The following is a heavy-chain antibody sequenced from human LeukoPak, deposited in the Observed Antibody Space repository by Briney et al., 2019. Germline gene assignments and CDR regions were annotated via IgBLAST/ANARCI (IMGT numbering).Heavy chain of an antibody. Sequence: NPGGSLRLSCAASGFTFSNAWMNWVRQAPGKGLEWVGRIKSKTDGGTTDYAAPVKGRFTISKDDSKNTLYLQMNSLKTEDTAVYYCTATWGFYYDSSGYPKYWGQGTLVTVSS. D-gene: IGHD3-22*01. V-gene: IGHV3-15*07. CDR1: GFTFSNAW. J-gene: IGHJ4*02. CDR2: IKSKTDGGTT. CDR3: TATWGFYYDSSGYPKY.